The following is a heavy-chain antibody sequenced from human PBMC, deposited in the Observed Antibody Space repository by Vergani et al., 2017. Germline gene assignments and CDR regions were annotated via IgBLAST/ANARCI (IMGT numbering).Heavy chain of an antibody. CDR3: AKDIISGYHWHFDY. D-gene: IGHD3-22*01. V-gene: IGHV3-23*01. Sequence: EVQLLESGGGLVQPGGSLRLSCAASGFTFSSYAMSWVRQAPGKGLEWVSAISGSGGRTYYADSVKGRFTISGDNSKNTLYLQMNSLRAEDTAVYYCAKDIISGYHWHFDYWGQGTLVTVSS. CDR1: GFTFSSYA. CDR2: ISGSGGRT. J-gene: IGHJ4*02.